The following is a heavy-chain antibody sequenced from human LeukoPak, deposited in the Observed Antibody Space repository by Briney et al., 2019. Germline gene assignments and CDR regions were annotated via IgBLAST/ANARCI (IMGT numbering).Heavy chain of an antibody. CDR1: GFTFSSYA. D-gene: IGHD3-16*01. CDR2: VSGTGDST. V-gene: IGHV3-23*01. Sequence: GGSLRLSCAASGFTFSSYAMNWVRQAPGKGLEWVSAVSGTGDSTYYADSVKGRFTISRDNSKNTLYLEMNSLRAEDSALYYCARDSSLLGRGRLGYWGQGTLVTVSS. CDR3: ARDSSLLGRGRLGY. J-gene: IGHJ4*02.